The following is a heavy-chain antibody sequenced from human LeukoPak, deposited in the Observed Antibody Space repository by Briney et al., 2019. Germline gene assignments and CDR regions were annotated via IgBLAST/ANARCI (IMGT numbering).Heavy chain of an antibody. Sequence: GGSLRLSCAAFGFTFSRYNMNWVRQAPGKGLEWVSSISRTGNYIYYADSVKGRFTISRDNAQNSLFLQMNSLRVEDTAVYYCARALETDCSGGSCYSGLDYWGQGTLVTVSS. D-gene: IGHD2-15*01. CDR3: ARALETDCSGGSCYSGLDY. CDR1: GFTFSRYN. V-gene: IGHV3-21*01. CDR2: ISRTGNYI. J-gene: IGHJ4*02.